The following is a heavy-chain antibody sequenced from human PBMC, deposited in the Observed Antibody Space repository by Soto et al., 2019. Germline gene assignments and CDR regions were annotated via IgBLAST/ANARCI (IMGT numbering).Heavy chain of an antibody. CDR2: IQSGGST. V-gene: IGHV3-66*01. J-gene: IGHJ6*03. CDR1: GFTVSSHY. D-gene: IGHD2-15*01. Sequence: EVQLVESGGDLVQPGGSLRLSCAASGFTVSSHYMNWVRQAPGKGLEWVSFIQSGGSTFYADSVKGRFTISRDNSKNTLFLQMNSRRVEHTAMYYCSRDDVYCSGGSGYGVPMDVWGRGTGVTVS. CDR3: SRDDVYCSGGSGYGVPMDV.